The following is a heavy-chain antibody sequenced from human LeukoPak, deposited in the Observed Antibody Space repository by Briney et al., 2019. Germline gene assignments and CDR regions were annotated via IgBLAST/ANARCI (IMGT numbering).Heavy chain of an antibody. V-gene: IGHV4-39*01. J-gene: IGHJ4*02. Sequence: SETLSLTCTVSGASISSSSYYWGWLRQPPGKGLEWIVSIYYSGSTYYNPSLKSRFTISVDTSKNQYSLNLSSVTAADTAVYYCARLYYDSSGYYQICYFDYWGQGTLVTVSS. CDR1: GASISSSSYY. D-gene: IGHD3-22*01. CDR2: IYYSGST. CDR3: ARLYYDSSGYYQICYFDY.